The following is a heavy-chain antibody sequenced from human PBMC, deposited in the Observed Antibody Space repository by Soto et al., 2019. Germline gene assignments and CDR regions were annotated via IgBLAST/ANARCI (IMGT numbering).Heavy chain of an antibody. D-gene: IGHD4-17*01. J-gene: IGHJ3*02. V-gene: IGHV1-18*01. CDR3: ARVGTTVTKNDAFDT. CDR2: ISAYNGNT. Sequence: ASVKVSCKASGYTFTSYGISWVRQAPGQGLEWMGWISAYNGNTNYAQKLQGRVTMTTDTSTSTAYMELRSLRSDDTAVYYCARVGTTVTKNDAFDTWGQGTMVTVSS. CDR1: GYTFTSYG.